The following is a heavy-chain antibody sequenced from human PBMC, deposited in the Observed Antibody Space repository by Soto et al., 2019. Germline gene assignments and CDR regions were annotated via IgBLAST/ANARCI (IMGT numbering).Heavy chain of an antibody. CDR2: ISGSGGST. V-gene: IGHV3-23*01. CDR3: AKDLDSSGWFTYYFDY. Sequence: GGSLRLSCAASGFTFSSYAMSWVRQAPGKGLEWVSAISGSGGSTYYADSVKGRFTISRDNSKNTLYLQMNSLRAEDTAVYYCAKDLDSSGWFTYYFDYWGQGTLVTVSS. J-gene: IGHJ4*02. CDR1: GFTFSSYA. D-gene: IGHD6-19*01.